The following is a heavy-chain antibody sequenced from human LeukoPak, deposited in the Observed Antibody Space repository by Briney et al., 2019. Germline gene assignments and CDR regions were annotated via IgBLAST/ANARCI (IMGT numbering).Heavy chain of an antibody. CDR1: GGSISSYY. Sequence: SETLSLTCTVSGGSISSYYWSWIRQSPGKGLEWIGYICYTGSSNYNPSLNSRVTISLDTSKNQFSLKLSSVTAADTAVYYCARLSKPANWFDPWGQGTLVTVSS. CDR2: ICYTGSS. D-gene: IGHD3-16*02. V-gene: IGHV4-59*01. J-gene: IGHJ5*02. CDR3: ARLSKPANWFDP.